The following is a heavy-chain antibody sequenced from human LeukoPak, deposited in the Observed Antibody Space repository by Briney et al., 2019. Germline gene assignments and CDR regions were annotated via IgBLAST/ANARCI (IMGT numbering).Heavy chain of an antibody. CDR2: INHSGST. J-gene: IGHJ4*02. V-gene: IGHV4-34*01. CDR1: GGSFSGYY. D-gene: IGHD4-17*01. Sequence: SETLSLTCAVYGGSFSGYYWSCIRQPPGKGLEWVGEINHSGSTNYNPSLKSRVTISVDTSKNQFSLRLSSVTAADTAVYYCASVGIYGDYSDPHDDYWGQGTLVTVSS. CDR3: ASVGIYGDYSDPHDDY.